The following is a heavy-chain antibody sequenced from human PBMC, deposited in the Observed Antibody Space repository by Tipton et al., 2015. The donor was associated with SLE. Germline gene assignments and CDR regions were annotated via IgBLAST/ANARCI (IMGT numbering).Heavy chain of an antibody. CDR3: ARDGKYYYGSGSSGAFDI. CDR2: IYYSGST. V-gene: IGHV4-59*01. CDR1: GGSISSYY. Sequence: TLSLTCTVSGGSISSYYWSWIRQPPGKGLEWIGYIYYSGSTNYNPSLKSRVTISVDTSKNQFSLKLSSVTAADTAVYYCARDGKYYYGSGSSGAFDIWGQGTMVPVSS. D-gene: IGHD3-10*01. J-gene: IGHJ3*02.